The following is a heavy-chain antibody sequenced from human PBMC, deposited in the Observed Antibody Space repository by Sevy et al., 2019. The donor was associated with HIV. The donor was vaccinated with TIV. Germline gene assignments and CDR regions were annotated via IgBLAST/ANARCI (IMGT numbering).Heavy chain of an antibody. D-gene: IGHD6-19*01. V-gene: IGHV4-61*02. J-gene: IGHJ4*02. CDR1: GGSISSGSYY. CDR2: IYTSGYT. CDR3: AREWPGAVAALHFDY. Sequence: SETLSLTCSVSGGSISSGSYYWSWIRQPAGKGLEWIGRIYTSGYTNYNPSLKSRVTIPVDTSKNQFSLKLSSVTAADTAVYYCAREWPGAVAALHFDYWGQGTLVTVSS.